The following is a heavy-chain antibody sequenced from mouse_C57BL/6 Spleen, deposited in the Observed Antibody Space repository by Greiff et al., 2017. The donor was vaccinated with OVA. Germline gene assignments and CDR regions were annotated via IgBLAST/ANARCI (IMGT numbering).Heavy chain of an antibody. J-gene: IGHJ2*01. CDR3: AREPRQRQPGGYFDY. V-gene: IGHV1-39*01. D-gene: IGHD3-3*01. CDR1: GYSFTDYN. Sequence: EVQGVESGPELVKPGASVKISCKASGYSFTDYNMNWVKQSNGKSLEWIGVINPNYGTTSYNQKFKGKATLTVDQSSSTAYMQLNSLTSEDSAVYYCAREPRQRQPGGYFDYWGQGTTLTVSS. CDR2: INPNYGTT.